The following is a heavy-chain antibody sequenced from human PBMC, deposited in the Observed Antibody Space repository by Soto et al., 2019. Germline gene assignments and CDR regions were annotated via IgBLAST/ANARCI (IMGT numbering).Heavy chain of an antibody. CDR2: ISANNGNT. D-gene: IGHD3-16*01. V-gene: IGHV1-18*01. CDR1: GGTFSSYA. CDR3: ARTKPSRWLQKQGADY. J-gene: IGHJ4*02. Sequence: SVKVTCNASGGTFSSYAISWVRQAPGQGFAWMGWISANNGNTNYAQKFQGRVTMTTDTSTSTAYMELQSLRSDDKAVYYCARTKPSRWLQKQGADYWRQGTLVTVSS.